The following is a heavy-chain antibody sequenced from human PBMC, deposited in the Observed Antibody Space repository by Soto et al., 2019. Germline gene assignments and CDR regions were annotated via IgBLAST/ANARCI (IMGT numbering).Heavy chain of an antibody. CDR3: AREGQLGY. V-gene: IGHV1-18*01. D-gene: IGHD6-6*01. J-gene: IGHJ4*02. Sequence: ASVKVSCKASGGTFSSYAISWVRQAPGQGLEWKGWMSGYNGNTKYAERLQGRVTMTTDTSTSTAYIEPKSLRYDDTAGYYCAREGQLGYWGQGTPVTVSS. CDR2: MSGYNGNT. CDR1: GGTFSSYA.